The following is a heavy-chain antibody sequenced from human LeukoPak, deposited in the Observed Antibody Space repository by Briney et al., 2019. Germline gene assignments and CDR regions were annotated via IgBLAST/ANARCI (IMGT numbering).Heavy chain of an antibody. Sequence: ASVKVSCKASGYTFTGYYMHWVRQAPGQGLEWMGRINPNSGGTNYAQKFQGRVTMTRDTSISTAYMELSRLRSDDTAVYYCARDPDYYDSSGFDYWGRGTLVTVSS. V-gene: IGHV1-2*06. CDR1: GYTFTGYY. CDR3: ARDPDYYDSSGFDY. CDR2: INPNSGGT. J-gene: IGHJ4*02. D-gene: IGHD3-22*01.